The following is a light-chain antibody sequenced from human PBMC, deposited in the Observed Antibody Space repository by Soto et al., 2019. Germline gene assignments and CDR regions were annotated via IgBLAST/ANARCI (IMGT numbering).Light chain of an antibody. Sequence: QPVLTQSSSASASLGSSVKLTCTLSSGHSSYIIAWHQQQPGKAPRYLMKLEGSGSYNKGSGVPDRFSGSSSGADRYLTIYNLQSEDEADYYCETWDSNTPAVVFGGGTKLTVL. V-gene: IGLV4-60*03. CDR2: LEGSGSY. J-gene: IGLJ2*01. CDR3: ETWDSNTPAVV. CDR1: SGHSSYI.